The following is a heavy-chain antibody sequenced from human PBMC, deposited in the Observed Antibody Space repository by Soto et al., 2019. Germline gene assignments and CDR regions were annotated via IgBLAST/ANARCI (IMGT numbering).Heavy chain of an antibody. J-gene: IGHJ6*02. CDR3: ARENRLGLWFGERLYYHSYGMDV. CDR2: INYSGAT. D-gene: IGHD3-10*01. CDR1: GGSLIEYK. Sequence: PSETLSLTCAVNGGSLIEYKWIFIRQIPCKCLEWIVEINYSGATDYNPTLKTRLTISIDTSKNQFSLKLRSVTAADTAVYFCARENRLGLWFGERLYYHSYGMDVWGQGTAVTVSS. V-gene: IGHV4-34*01.